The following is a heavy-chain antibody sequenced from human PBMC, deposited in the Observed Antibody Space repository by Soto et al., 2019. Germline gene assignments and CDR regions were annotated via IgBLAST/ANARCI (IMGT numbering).Heavy chain of an antibody. D-gene: IGHD2-21*02. CDR2: IYYSGRT. CDR3: ARQRTTVVTQAYFDH. CDR1: GESISSSSYY. V-gene: IGHV4-39*01. Sequence: SETLSLTCIVSGESISSSSYYWGWIRQPPGKGLEWIGSIYYSGRTYYNPSFKSRVTISIDTSKNQFSLKLSSVTATDTAVYYCARQRTTVVTQAYFDHWGQGALVT. J-gene: IGHJ4*02.